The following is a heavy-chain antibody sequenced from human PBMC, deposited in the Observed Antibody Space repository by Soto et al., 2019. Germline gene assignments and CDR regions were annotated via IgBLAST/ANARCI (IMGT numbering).Heavy chain of an antibody. J-gene: IGHJ4*02. CDR3: ARIYRRDGNKYADY. CDR1: EFTFSSFN. D-gene: IGHD3-16*02. CDR2: ISASSTTV. V-gene: IGHV3-48*02. Sequence: EVQLVESGGGLVQPRESLRLSCAASEFTFSSFNMHWVRQAPGKGLEWVSYISASSTTVYYGDSVKGRFTISRDNAKNSLYLQMNSLRDEDTAVYYCARIYRRDGNKYADYWGQGTLVTVSS.